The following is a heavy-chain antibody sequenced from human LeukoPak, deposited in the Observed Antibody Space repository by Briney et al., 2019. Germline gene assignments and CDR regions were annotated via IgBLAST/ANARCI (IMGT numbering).Heavy chain of an antibody. D-gene: IGHD3-22*01. CDR2: ISYDGNNK. V-gene: IGHV3-30*18. J-gene: IGHJ4*02. CDR1: GFTFSFYG. Sequence: PGGSLRLSCAASGFTFSFYGMHWVRQAPGKGLEWVAVISYDGNNKYYADSVKGRFTISRDNSKNTLYLQMNSLRAEDTAVYYCAKDHDEYYYDSSGLIDYWGQGTLVTVSS. CDR3: AKDHDEYYYDSSGLIDY.